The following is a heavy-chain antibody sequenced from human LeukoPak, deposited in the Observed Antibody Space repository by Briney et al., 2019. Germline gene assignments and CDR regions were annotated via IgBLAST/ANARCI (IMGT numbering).Heavy chain of an antibody. CDR3: ARGPYSSNWYVDY. Sequence: GGSLRLSCAASGFTVSSSYMSWVRQAPGKGLDWVSVIYSGGSTKYADSVKGRFTISRDSAKNSLYLQMNSLRAEDTAVYYCARGPYSSNWYVDYWGQGTLVTVAS. D-gene: IGHD6-13*01. CDR2: IYSGGST. J-gene: IGHJ4*02. V-gene: IGHV3-53*01. CDR1: GFTVSSSY.